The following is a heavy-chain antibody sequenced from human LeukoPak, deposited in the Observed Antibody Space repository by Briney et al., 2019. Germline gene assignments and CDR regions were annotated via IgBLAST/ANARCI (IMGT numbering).Heavy chain of an antibody. CDR1: GYTFTGYY. CDR3: ARESYSSSWPMYYYYMDV. V-gene: IGHV1-2*02. CDR2: INPNSGGT. J-gene: IGHJ6*03. D-gene: IGHD6-13*01. Sequence: ASVKVACKASGYTFTGYYRHWVRQAAGQGLEWMGWINPNSGGTNYAQKFQGRVTMTRDTSISTAYMELSRLRSDDTAVYYCARESYSSSWPMYYYYMDVWGKGTTVTVSS.